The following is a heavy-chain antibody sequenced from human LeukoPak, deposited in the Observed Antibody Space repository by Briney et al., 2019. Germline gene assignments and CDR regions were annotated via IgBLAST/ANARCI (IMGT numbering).Heavy chain of an antibody. CDR1: GGTFRNSG. CDR2: IIPILDIT. D-gene: IGHD3-22*01. Sequence: GASVKVSCKASGGTFRNSGISWVRQAPGQGLEYVGRIIPILDITEYGKISPGRVTITADTATDTFYMELSGLRSEDTAVYYCAKIHDDSGYYYEYFQFWGQGTLITVSS. J-gene: IGHJ1*01. V-gene: IGHV1-69*04. CDR3: AKIHDDSGYYYEYFQF.